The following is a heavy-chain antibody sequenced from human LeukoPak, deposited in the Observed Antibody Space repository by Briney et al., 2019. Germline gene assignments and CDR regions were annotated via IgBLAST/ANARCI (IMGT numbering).Heavy chain of an antibody. Sequence: GGSLRLSCTASGFTFTNYAMSWVRQAPGKGLEWVSAISGSGGSTYYADSVKGRFTISRDNSKNTLYLQMNSLRAEDTAVYYCAKILGYCSGGSCYNTPCDAFDIWGQGTMVTVSS. D-gene: IGHD2-15*01. CDR1: GFTFTNYA. J-gene: IGHJ3*02. CDR2: ISGSGGST. CDR3: AKILGYCSGGSCYNTPCDAFDI. V-gene: IGHV3-23*01.